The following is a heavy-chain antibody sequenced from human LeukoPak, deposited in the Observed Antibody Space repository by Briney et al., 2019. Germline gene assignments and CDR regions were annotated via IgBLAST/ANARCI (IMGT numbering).Heavy chain of an antibody. CDR3: AREGYCSSTSCYVVGYYYYMDV. CDR2: IKQDGSEK. V-gene: IGHV3-7*01. CDR1: GFTFSSYW. Sequence: GGSLRLSCAASGFTFSSYWMSWVRQAPGKGLEWVANIKQDGSEKYYVDSVKGRFTISRDNAKNSLYLQMNSLRAEDTAVYYCAREGYCSSTSCYVVGYYYYMDVWGKGTTVTVSS. D-gene: IGHD2-2*01. J-gene: IGHJ6*03.